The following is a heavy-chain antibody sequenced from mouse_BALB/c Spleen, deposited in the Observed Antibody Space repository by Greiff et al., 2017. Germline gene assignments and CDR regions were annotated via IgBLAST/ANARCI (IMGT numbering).Heavy chain of an antibody. J-gene: IGHJ4*01. CDR3: AMIYYGNYGYAMDY. D-gene: IGHD2-1*01. V-gene: IGHV5-6-3*01. CDR2: INSNGGST. CDR1: GFTFSSYG. Sequence: EVKLQESGGGLVQPGGSLKLSCAASGFTFSSYGMSWVRQTPDKRLELVATINSNGGSTYYPDSVKGRFTISRDNAKNTLYLQMSSLKSEDTAMYYCAMIYYGNYGYAMDYWGQGTSVTVSS.